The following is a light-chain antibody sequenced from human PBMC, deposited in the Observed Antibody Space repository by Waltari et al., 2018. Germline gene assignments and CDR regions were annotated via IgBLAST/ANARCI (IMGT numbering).Light chain of an antibody. CDR1: QSVSSY. CDR2: GAS. V-gene: IGKV3-11*01. CDR3: YQHSSGYS. Sequence: VILTQSPATLSLSPGARATLSCRASQSVSSYLAWYQQKPGQAPRILIYGASSRATGIPDRFSGSGSGTDFTLTISSLEPEDVGVYHCYQHSSGYSFGQGTKVEIK. J-gene: IGKJ2*03.